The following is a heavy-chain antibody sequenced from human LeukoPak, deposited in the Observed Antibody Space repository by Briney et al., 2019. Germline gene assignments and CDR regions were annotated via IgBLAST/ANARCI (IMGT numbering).Heavy chain of an antibody. CDR2: IWYDGSNK. J-gene: IGHJ4*02. V-gene: IGHV3-33*08. D-gene: IGHD3-3*01. CDR1: GFTFSSYG. Sequence: GGSLRLSCAASGFTFSSYGMHWVRQAPGKGLEWVAVIWYDGSNKYYADSVKGRFTISRDNSKNTLYLQMNSLRAEDTAVYYCARTALSYDFWSGYYTEYYFDYWGQGTLVTVSS. CDR3: ARTALSYDFWSGYYTEYYFDY.